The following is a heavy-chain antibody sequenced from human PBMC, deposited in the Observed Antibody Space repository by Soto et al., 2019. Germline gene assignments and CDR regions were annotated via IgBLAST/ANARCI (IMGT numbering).Heavy chain of an antibody. V-gene: IGHV4-59*01. Sequence: PSETLSLTCTVSGGFISSYYWSWIRQPPGKGLEWIGYIYYSGSTNYNPSLKSRVTISVDTSKNQFSLKLSSVTAADTAVYYCARGTYNWFDPWGQGTLVTVSS. J-gene: IGHJ5*02. CDR3: ARGTYNWFDP. CDR2: IYYSGST. CDR1: GGFISSYY.